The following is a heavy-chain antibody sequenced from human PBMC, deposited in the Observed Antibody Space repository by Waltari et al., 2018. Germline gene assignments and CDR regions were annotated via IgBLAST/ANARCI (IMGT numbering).Heavy chain of an antibody. V-gene: IGHV1-2*06. CDR3: ARDKAARHDAFDI. J-gene: IGHJ3*02. Sequence: QVQLVQSGAEVKKPGASVKVSCQASGYTFTGYYMLWVRQAPGQGLEWMGRINPNSGGTNYAQKFQGRVTMTRDTSISTAYMELSRLRSDDTAVYYCARDKAARHDAFDIWGQGTMVTVSS. D-gene: IGHD6-6*01. CDR1: GYTFTGYY. CDR2: INPNSGGT.